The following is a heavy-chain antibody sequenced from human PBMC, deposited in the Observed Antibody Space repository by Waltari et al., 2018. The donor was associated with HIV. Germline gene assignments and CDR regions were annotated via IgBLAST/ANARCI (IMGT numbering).Heavy chain of an antibody. V-gene: IGHV4-4*02. J-gene: IGHJ3*02. CDR1: GGALSSSSC. D-gene: IGHD4-17*01. CDR2: SYHSGST. CDR3: ARARPLLTTWAGVFDI. Sequence: QVQLQESGPGLVKPSGTLSLTCVVSGGALSSSSCCSWVRQPPGTGLEGIGGSYHSGSTNYNPSLKSRVAISMDQSENQFSLILNSVTAADTAMYFCARARPLLTTWAGVFDIWGRGTMVIVSS.